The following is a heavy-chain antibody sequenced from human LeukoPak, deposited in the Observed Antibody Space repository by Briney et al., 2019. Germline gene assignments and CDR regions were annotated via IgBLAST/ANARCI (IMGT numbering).Heavy chain of an antibody. CDR2: IIPIFGTA. Sequence: APVKVSCKASGGTFSSYAISWVRQAPGQGLEWMGGIIPIFGTANYAQKFQGRVTITADESTSTAYMELSSLRSEDTAVYYCARDYYDSSGYYHWGQGTLVTVSS. CDR3: ARDYYDSSGYYH. CDR1: GGTFSSYA. V-gene: IGHV1-69*13. D-gene: IGHD3-22*01. J-gene: IGHJ5*02.